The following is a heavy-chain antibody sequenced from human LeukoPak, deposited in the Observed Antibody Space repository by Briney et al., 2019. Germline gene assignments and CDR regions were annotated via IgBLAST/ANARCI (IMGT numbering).Heavy chain of an antibody. CDR2: INHSGST. CDR1: GGSFSGYY. V-gene: IGHV4-34*01. CDR3: ARGLQDYDFWSGYYFLDY. J-gene: IGHJ4*02. Sequence: SETLSLTCAVYGGSFSGYYWSWIRQPPGKGLEWIGEINHSGSTNYNPSLKSRVTISVDTSKNQFSLTLSSVTAADTAVYYCARGLQDYDFWSGYYFLDYWGQGTLVTVSS. D-gene: IGHD3-3*01.